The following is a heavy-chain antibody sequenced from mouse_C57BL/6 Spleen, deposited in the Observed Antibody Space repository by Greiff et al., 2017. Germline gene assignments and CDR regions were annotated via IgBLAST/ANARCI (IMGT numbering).Heavy chain of an antibody. V-gene: IGHV5-17*01. J-gene: IGHJ2*01. CDR1: GFTFSDYG. D-gene: IGHD4-1*01. CDR3: AKSLNWDFDY. Sequence: EVKVIESGGGLVKPGGSLKLSCAASGFTFSDYGMHWVRQAPEKGLEWVAYISSGSSTIYYADTVKGRFTISRDNAKNTLFLQMTSLRSEDTAMYYCAKSLNWDFDYWGQGTTLTVSS. CDR2: ISSGSSTI.